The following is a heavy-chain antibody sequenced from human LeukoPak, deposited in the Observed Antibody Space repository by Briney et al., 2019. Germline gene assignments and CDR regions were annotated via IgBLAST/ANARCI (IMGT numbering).Heavy chain of an antibody. V-gene: IGHV6-1*01. CDR1: GDSVSSNSAA. Sequence: SQTLSLTCGISGDSVSSNSAAWNWIRQSPSRGLEWLGRTYYRSKWFINYAPFVRSRIVINPDTPKNQVSLQLNSVTPEDTAVYYCTRSDCSSGRCPGFDNWGQGTLVTVSS. J-gene: IGHJ4*02. CDR2: TYYRSKWFI. CDR3: TRSDCSSGRCPGFDN. D-gene: IGHD6-19*01.